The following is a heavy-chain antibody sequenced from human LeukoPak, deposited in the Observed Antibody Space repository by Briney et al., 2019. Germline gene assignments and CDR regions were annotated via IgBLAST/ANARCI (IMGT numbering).Heavy chain of an antibody. J-gene: IGHJ4*02. CDR1: GDSVSSNSAA. CDR3: AREIRGGSGWSLFDS. V-gene: IGHV6-1*01. D-gene: IGHD6-19*01. Sequence: SQTPSLTCAISGDSVSSNSAAWNWIRQSPSRGLQWLGRTYRRSKWHNDYAVSVKSRVTINPDTSKNQCSLQLNSVTPEDTAVYYCAREIRGGSGWSLFDSWGQGTLVTVSS. CDR2: TYRRSKWHN.